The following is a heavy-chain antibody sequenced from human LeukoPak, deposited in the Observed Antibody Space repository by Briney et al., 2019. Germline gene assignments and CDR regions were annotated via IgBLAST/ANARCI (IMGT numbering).Heavy chain of an antibody. CDR3: ARDSRGTREFDY. Sequence: SETLSLTCTVSGGSISSYCWSWIRQPAGKGLEWIGHIYTTESTNYNPSLKSRVTMSVNTSKNQFSLKLNSVTAADTAVYYCARDSRGTREFDYWGQGTLVTVSS. V-gene: IGHV4-4*07. J-gene: IGHJ4*02. D-gene: IGHD3-16*01. CDR2: IYTTEST. CDR1: GGSISSYC.